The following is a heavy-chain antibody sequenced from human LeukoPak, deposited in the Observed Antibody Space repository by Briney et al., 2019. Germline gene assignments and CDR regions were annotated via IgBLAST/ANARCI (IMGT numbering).Heavy chain of an antibody. CDR2: INHSGST. CDR3: ARAYYYDSSGILDY. D-gene: IGHD3-22*01. J-gene: IGHJ4*02. Sequence: SETLSLTCAVYGGSLSGYYWSWIRQPPGKGLEWIGEINHSGSTNYNPSLKSRVTISVDTSKNQFSLKLSSVTAADTAVYYCARAYYYDSSGILDYWGQGTLVTVSS. V-gene: IGHV4-34*01. CDR1: GGSLSGYY.